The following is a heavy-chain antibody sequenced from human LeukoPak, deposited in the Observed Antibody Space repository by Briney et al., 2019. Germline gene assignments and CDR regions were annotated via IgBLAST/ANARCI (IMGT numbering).Heavy chain of an antibody. CDR2: IYYSGST. CDR3: ARDGILNWFDP. CDR1: GGSISSGDYY. V-gene: IGHV4-30-4*01. J-gene: IGHJ5*02. Sequence: SETLSLTCTVSGGSISSGDYYWSWIRQPPGKGLEWIGYIYYSGSTYYNPSLKSRFTISVDTSKNQFSLKLSSVTAADTAVYYCARDGILNWFDPWGQGTLVTVSS. D-gene: IGHD1-26*01.